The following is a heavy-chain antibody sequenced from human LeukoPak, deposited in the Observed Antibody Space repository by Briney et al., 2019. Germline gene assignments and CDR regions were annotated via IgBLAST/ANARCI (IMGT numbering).Heavy chain of an antibody. V-gene: IGHV4-34*01. J-gene: IGHJ3*02. D-gene: IGHD3-22*01. CDR1: GFTVTDNY. CDR3: AKDKIVVVIWDPDAFDI. Sequence: PGGSLRLSCAASGFTVTDNYMNWVRQSSGKGLEWIGEINHSGSTNYNPSLKSRVTISVDTSKNQFSLKLSSVTAADTAVYYCAKDKIVVVIWDPDAFDIWGQGTKVTVSS. CDR2: INHSGST.